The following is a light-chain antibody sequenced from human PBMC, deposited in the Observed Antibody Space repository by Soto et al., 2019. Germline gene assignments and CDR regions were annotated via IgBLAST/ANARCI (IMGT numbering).Light chain of an antibody. V-gene: IGKV2-28*01. J-gene: IGKJ5*01. CDR1: QSLLHTDGNNY. CDR3: MQSLQTPLT. CDR2: MGS. Sequence: DIVMTQSPLSLPVTPGEPASISCRSSQSLLHTDGNNYLDWFLQKPGQSPQLLIYMGSIRASGVSNRFSSRLSGKDFTLKISRVEDEDVGSYYYMQSLQTPLTFGQGTRLEIK.